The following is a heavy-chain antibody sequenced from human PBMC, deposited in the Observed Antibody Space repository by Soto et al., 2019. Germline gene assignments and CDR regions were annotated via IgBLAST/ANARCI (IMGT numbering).Heavy chain of an antibody. D-gene: IGHD2-15*01. Sequence: SETLSLTCAVSGGSISSSNWWSWVRQPPGMGLEWIGELYHSGSTNYNPSLKSRVTISVDKSKNQFSLKLSSVTAADTAVYYCARDMAFCSGSSCYGGAYCMDVWGQGTTVTVSS. J-gene: IGHJ6*02. CDR2: LYHSGST. V-gene: IGHV4-4*02. CDR1: GGSISSSNW. CDR3: ARDMAFCSGSSCYGGAYCMDV.